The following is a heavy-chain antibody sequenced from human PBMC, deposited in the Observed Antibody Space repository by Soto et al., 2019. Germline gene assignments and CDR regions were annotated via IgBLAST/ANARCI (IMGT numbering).Heavy chain of an antibody. CDR2: INPSTGNT. CDR1: GYPFTSYY. Sequence: ASVKVSCKAFGYPFTSYYVHWVRQAPGQGLEWMGIINPSTGNTMYAEKFQGRITMTRDTSTSTVFMELSSLTSEDTAVHYCAKGGRSVTPGCGFDYWGQGTLVTVSS. CDR3: AKGGRSVTPGCGFDY. D-gene: IGHD3-16*01. V-gene: IGHV1-46*01. J-gene: IGHJ4*02.